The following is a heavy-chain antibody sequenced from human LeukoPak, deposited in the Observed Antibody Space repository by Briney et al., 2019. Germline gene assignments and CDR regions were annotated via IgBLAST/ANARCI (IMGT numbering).Heavy chain of an antibody. V-gene: IGHV4-59*01. CDR1: GASITSDY. D-gene: IGHD3-10*01. J-gene: IGHJ3*02. CDR2: IFYTGHT. Sequence: SETLSLTCAVSGASITSDYWSWIRQPPGKGLEWIAYIFYTGHTNINPSLKCRVAISMDTSKNQFSLSLSSVTAADTAVYYCARFLVRGSNWFAFDIWGQGTTVTASS. CDR3: ARFLVRGSNWFAFDI.